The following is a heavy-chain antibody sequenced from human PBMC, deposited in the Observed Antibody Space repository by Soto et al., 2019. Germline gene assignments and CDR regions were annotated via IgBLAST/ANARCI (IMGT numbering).Heavy chain of an antibody. V-gene: IGHV1-69*01. J-gene: IGHJ6*02. CDR3: ARSQGGSSSLDIYYYYYYGMDV. CDR2: IIPIFGTA. CDR1: GGTFSSCA. Sequence: QVRLVQSGAEVKKPGSSVKVSCKAPGGTFSSCAISWVRQAPGQGLEWMGGIIPIFGTANYAQKFQGRVTITADESTSTGYMELSSLRSEDTAVYYCARSQGGSSSLDIYYYYYYGMDVWGQGTTVTVSS. D-gene: IGHD2-15*01.